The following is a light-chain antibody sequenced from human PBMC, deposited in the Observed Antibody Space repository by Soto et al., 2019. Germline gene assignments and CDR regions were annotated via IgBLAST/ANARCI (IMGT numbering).Light chain of an antibody. Sequence: QAVVTQEPSFSVPPGGTVTLTCGLSSGSVSTSYYPSWYQQNPGQAPRTLIYNTNSRSSGVPDRFSGSISGNKAALTITGAQADDESDDYCVIYMGSDVVFGGGTKVTVL. CDR3: VIYMGSDVV. CDR1: SGSVSTSYY. CDR2: NTN. V-gene: IGLV8-61*01. J-gene: IGLJ2*01.